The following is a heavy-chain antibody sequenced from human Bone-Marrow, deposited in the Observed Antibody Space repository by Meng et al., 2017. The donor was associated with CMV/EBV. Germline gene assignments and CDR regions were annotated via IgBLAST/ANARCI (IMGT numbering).Heavy chain of an antibody. V-gene: IGHV3-74*01. J-gene: IGHJ6*02. CDR3: ARGGVTTTGTTSYYYGMDV. D-gene: IGHD1-1*01. CDR2: VNSDATST. CDR1: GFTFRTYW. Sequence: GGSLRLSCAASGFTFRTYWMHWVRQVPGKGLVWVSRVNSDATSTSYADSVKGRFTIPRDNAKNTLFLQMTSLRVEDTAVYYCARGGVTTTGTTSYYYGMDVWGRGTTVTVSS.